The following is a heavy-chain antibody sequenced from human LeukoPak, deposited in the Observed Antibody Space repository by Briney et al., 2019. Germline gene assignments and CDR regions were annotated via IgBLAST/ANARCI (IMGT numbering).Heavy chain of an antibody. J-gene: IGHJ3*02. CDR2: ISSSSSTI. V-gene: IGHV3-48*01. D-gene: IGHD2-21*01. CDR3: ASAIGPGAFDI. CDR1: GFTFSSYS. Sequence: GGSLRLSCAASGFTFSSYSMNWVRQAPGKGLEWVSYISSSSSTIYYADSVKGRFTISRDNAKNSLYLQMNSLRAEDTAVYYCASAIGPGAFDIWGQGTVVTVSS.